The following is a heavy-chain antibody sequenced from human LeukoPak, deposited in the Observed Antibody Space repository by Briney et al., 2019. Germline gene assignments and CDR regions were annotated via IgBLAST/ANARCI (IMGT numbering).Heavy chain of an antibody. D-gene: IGHD3-10*01. CDR2: TNHSGST. V-gene: IGHV4-34*01. CDR3: ARVAGSYYDEYYFDY. Sequence: PSETLSLTCAVYGGSFSGYYWSWIRQPPGKGLEWIGETNHSGSTNYNPSLKSRVTISVDTSKNQFSLKLSSVTAADTAVYYCARVAGSYYDEYYFDYWGQGTLVTVSS. J-gene: IGHJ4*02. CDR1: GGSFSGYY.